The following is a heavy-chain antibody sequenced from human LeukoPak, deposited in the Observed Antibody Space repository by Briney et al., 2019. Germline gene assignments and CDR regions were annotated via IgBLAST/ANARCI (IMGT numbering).Heavy chain of an antibody. CDR2: ISSSSSTI. V-gene: IGHV3-48*01. Sequence: PGGSLTLTCAASGFTFSSYSMNRVRQAPGKGLEWVSYISSSSSTIYYADSVKGRFTISRDNAKHSLYLQMNSLRAEDTAVYYCARVDRGYGCFDSWGQGNLVTLSS. D-gene: IGHD5-12*01. CDR1: GFTFSSYS. CDR3: ARVDRGYGCFDS. J-gene: IGHJ4*02.